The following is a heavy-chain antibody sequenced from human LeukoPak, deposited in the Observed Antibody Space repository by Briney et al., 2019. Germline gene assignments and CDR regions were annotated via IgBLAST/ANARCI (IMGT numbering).Heavy chain of an antibody. Sequence: SETLSLTCAVYGGSFSGYYWSWIRQPPGKGLEWIGEINHSGSTNYNPSLKSRVTISVDPPKNQFSLKLSSVTAADTAVYYCARFYPREPYYYGSGSYFSTYGMDVWGQGTTVTVSS. D-gene: IGHD3-10*01. CDR2: INHSGST. CDR3: ARFYPREPYYYGSGSYFSTYGMDV. CDR1: GGSFSGYY. J-gene: IGHJ6*02. V-gene: IGHV4-34*01.